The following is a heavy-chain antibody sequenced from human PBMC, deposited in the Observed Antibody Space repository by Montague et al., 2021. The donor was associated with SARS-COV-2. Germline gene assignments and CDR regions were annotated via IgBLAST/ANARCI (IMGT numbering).Heavy chain of an antibody. Sequence: SETLSLTCTVSGGSISSYNWSWIRQPPGKGLECIGYIYYSGNTNYNPSLKSRVTMSVDASKSQFSLKLSSVTAADTAVYYCAMRGGALDAFDIWGQGTMVIVSS. CDR1: GGSISSYN. CDR3: AMRGGALDAFDI. V-gene: IGHV4-59*12. J-gene: IGHJ3*02. CDR2: IYYSGNT. D-gene: IGHD3-10*01.